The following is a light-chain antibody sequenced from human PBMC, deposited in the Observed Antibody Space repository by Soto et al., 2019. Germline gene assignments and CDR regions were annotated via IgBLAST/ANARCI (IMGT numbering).Light chain of an antibody. CDR3: QQSYSTRWT. CDR1: QTTSHY. Sequence: DIQMTQSPSSLSASVEDRVTITRRASQTTSHYLNWYQEKPGKAPKLQIYAASSLQSGVPSRSSGSGSGTDFTLTMSSLQPEDFATYYCQQSYSTRWTFGRGTKVEIK. CDR2: AAS. J-gene: IGKJ1*01. V-gene: IGKV1-39*01.